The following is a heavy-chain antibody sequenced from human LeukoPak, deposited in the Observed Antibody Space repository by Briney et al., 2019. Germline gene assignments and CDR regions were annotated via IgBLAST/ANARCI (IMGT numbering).Heavy chain of an antibody. CDR1: GYSFTSYW. V-gene: IGHV5-51*01. CDR3: ARGPLLWFGESIGWFDP. D-gene: IGHD3-10*01. J-gene: IGHJ5*02. CDR2: IYPGDSDT. Sequence: GESLKISCKGSGYSFTSYWIGWVRQMPGKGLEWMGTIYPGDSDTRYSPSFQGQVTISADKSISTAYLRWSSLKASDTAMYYCARGPLLWFGESIGWFDPWGQGTLVTVSS.